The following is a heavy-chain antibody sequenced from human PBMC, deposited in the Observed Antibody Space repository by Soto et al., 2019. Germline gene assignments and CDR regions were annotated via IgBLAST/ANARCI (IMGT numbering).Heavy chain of an antibody. Sequence: ESGGGVVQPGKSLRLSCAASGFTFSSYGMHWVRQAPGKGLEWVALISYDGSSKYYVESVKGRFTISRDNSENMVYLQMNSLRAEDTALYYCAKGLTSSGSMDCWGQGTLVTVSS. CDR3: AKGLTSSGSMDC. D-gene: IGHD3-10*01. CDR1: GFTFSSYG. CDR2: ISYDGSSK. J-gene: IGHJ4*02. V-gene: IGHV3-30*18.